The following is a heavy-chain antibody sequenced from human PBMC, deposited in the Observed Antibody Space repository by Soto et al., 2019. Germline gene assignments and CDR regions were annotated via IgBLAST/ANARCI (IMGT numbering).Heavy chain of an antibody. CDR3: ARRHPRFHCVL. CDR2: IYYSVDT. Sequence: QVQLQESGPGLVKPSQTLSLTCTVSGGSVSSGGQYWSWIRQHPGKGLEWIGNIYYSVDTYYNPSRRGAVTIAADTSSNYFSLILSSVTAAVTAVYYCARRHPRFHCVLWGRGTLLTVSS. V-gene: IGHV4-31*08. CDR1: GGSVSSGGQY. J-gene: IGHJ2*01.